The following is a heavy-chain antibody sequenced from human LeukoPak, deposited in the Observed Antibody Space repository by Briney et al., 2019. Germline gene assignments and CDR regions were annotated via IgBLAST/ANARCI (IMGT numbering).Heavy chain of an antibody. J-gene: IGHJ4*02. CDR3: ARADEYSSSYLYFDY. CDR1: GYTFTSYG. Sequence: WASVKVSCKASGYTFTSYGISWVRQAPGQGLEWMGWISAYNGNTNYAQKLQGRVTMTTDTSTSTAYMELRSQRSDDTAVYYCARADEYSSSYLYFDYWGQGTLVTVSS. V-gene: IGHV1-18*01. D-gene: IGHD6-6*01. CDR2: ISAYNGNT.